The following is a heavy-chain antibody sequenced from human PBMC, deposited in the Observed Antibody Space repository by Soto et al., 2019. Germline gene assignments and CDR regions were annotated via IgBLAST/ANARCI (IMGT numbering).Heavy chain of an antibody. CDR2: ISASNGNT. CDR1: GYTFIDFY. V-gene: IGHV1-18*01. Sequence: ASVKVSCKSSGYTFIDFYIHWVRQAPGQGLECVGWISASNGNTHYSQKFQGRVTMTTDTSTSTAYMELRSLTSGDTAVYYCASEPIYYNDGSGYYPLGYWGQGTLVTVSS. J-gene: IGHJ4*02. D-gene: IGHD3-22*01. CDR3: ASEPIYYNDGSGYYPLGY.